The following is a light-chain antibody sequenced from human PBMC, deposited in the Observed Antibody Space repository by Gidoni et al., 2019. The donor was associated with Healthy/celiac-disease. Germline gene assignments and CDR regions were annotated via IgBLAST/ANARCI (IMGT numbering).Light chain of an antibody. CDR1: QSVSSY. J-gene: IGKJ1*01. CDR3: QQRSNWPPLWT. V-gene: IGKV3-11*01. CDR2: DAS. Sequence: IVWTQSPATLSLSPGERATLSCRASQSVSSYLAWYQQKPGLIYDASNRPTGIPARFSGSGSGTDFTLTISSLEPEDFAVDYCQQRSNWPPLWTFGQGTKVEIK.